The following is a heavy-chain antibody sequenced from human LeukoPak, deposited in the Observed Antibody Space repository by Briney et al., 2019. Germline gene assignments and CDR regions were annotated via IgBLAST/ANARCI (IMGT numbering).Heavy chain of an antibody. CDR3: ATLSPAYCTNGVCRNYYYYGMDV. CDR2: ISCSGGST. Sequence: PEGSLRLSCVASGFTFSNYAMSWVRQAPGKGLEWVSAISCSGGSTYYADSVKGRFTISRDNSKNTLYLQMNSLRAEDTAVYYCATLSPAYCTNGVCRNYYYYGMDVWGQGTTVTVSS. CDR1: GFTFSNYA. D-gene: IGHD2-8*01. V-gene: IGHV3-23*01. J-gene: IGHJ6*02.